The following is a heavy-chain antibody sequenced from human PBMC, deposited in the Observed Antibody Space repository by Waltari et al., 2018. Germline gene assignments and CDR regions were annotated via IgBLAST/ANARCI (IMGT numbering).Heavy chain of an antibody. CDR1: GGTFSSYA. CDR3: ARTRFGVVIIQAGALDY. Sequence: QVQLVQSGAEVKKPGSSVKVSCKASGGTFSSYAISWVRQAPGQGLEWMGGIIPIFGTANYAQKFQGRVTITTDESTSTAYMELSSLRSEDTAVYYCARTRFGVVIIQAGALDYWGQGTLVTVSS. D-gene: IGHD3-3*01. J-gene: IGHJ4*02. V-gene: IGHV1-69*05. CDR2: IIPIFGTA.